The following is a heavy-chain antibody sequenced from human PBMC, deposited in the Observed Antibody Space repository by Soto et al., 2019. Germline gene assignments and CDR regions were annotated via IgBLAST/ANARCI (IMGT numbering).Heavy chain of an antibody. CDR2: INPSGGST. D-gene: IGHD3-3*01. CDR3: ARGRYYDFWSGYYSDFDY. CDR1: GYTFTSYY. J-gene: IGHJ4*02. V-gene: IGHV1-46*01. Sequence: GASVKLSCKACGYTFTSYYMHWVRQAPGQGLEWMGIINPSGGSTSYAQKFQGRVTMTRDTSTSTVYMELSSLRSEDTAVYYCARGRYYDFWSGYYSDFDYWGQGTLVTVSS.